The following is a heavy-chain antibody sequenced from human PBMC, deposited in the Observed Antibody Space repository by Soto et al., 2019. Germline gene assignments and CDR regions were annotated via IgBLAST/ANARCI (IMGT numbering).Heavy chain of an antibody. D-gene: IGHD3-10*01. CDR2: ISWNSGSI. CDR3: AKDISPLLIGYGMDV. V-gene: IGHV3-9*01. Sequence: EVQLVESGGGLVQPGRSLRLSCAASGFTFDDYAMHWVRQAPGKGLEWVSGISWNSGSIGYADSVKGRFTISRDNAKNSLYLQMNSLRAEDTALYYCAKDISPLLIGYGMDVW. CDR1: GFTFDDYA. J-gene: IGHJ6*01.